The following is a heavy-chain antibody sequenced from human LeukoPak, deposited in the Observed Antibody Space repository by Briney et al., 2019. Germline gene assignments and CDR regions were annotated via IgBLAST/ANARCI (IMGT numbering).Heavy chain of an antibody. V-gene: IGHV3-7*01. CDR1: GFTFSSYW. Sequence: GGSLRLSCAASGFTFSSYWMSWVRQAPGKGLEWVANIKQDGSEKYYVDSVKGRFTISRDNAKNSLYLQMNSLRAEDTAVYYCARDGHIAARYYNYWGQGTLVTDSS. J-gene: IGHJ4*02. D-gene: IGHD6-6*01. CDR2: IKQDGSEK. CDR3: ARDGHIAARYYNY.